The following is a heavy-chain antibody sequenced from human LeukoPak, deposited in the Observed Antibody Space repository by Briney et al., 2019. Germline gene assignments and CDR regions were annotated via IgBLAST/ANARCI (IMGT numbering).Heavy chain of an antibody. CDR1: GFTFGDFA. V-gene: IGHV3-49*04. CDR3: TRDHRDDWNPGYYFDY. CDR2: VKTKVYGGTT. D-gene: IGHD1-1*01. J-gene: IGHJ4*02. Sequence: HPGGSLRLSCTASGFTFGDFAMNWVRQAPGKGPEWVGFVKTKVYGGTTEYAASVKGRFTISRDDSKAIAYLQMNSLKTEDTAVYYCTRDHRDDWNPGYYFDYWGQGTLVTVSS.